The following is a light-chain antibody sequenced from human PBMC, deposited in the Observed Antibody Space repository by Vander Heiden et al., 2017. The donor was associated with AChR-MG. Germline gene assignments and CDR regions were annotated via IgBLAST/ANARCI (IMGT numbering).Light chain of an antibody. Sequence: AIQMTQSPSSLSASVGDRVTLPCRASQGIRNDLGWYQQKPGKAPKLLIYAASSLQSGVPSRFSGSGSGTDFTLTISSLQPEDVATYDCLQDYNYPILFGGGTKVEIK. J-gene: IGKJ4*01. CDR1: QGIRND. CDR2: AAS. V-gene: IGKV1-6*01. CDR3: LQDYNYPIL.